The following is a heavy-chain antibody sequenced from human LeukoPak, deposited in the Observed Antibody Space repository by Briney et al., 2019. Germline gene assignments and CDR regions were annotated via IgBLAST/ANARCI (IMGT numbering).Heavy chain of an antibody. V-gene: IGHV4-59*01. D-gene: IGHD6-6*01. J-gene: IGHJ4*02. CDR2: IYYSRST. Sequence: SETLSLTCTVSGGSISSYYWSWIRQPPGKGLEWIGYIYYSRSTNYNPSLKSRVTISVDTSKNQFSLKLSSVTAADTAVYYCARVDPDSSSTLEVFDYWGQGTLVTVSS. CDR3: ARVDPDSSSTLEVFDY. CDR1: GGSISSYY.